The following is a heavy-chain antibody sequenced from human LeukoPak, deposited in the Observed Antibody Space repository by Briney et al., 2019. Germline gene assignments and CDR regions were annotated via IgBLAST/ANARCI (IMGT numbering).Heavy chain of an antibody. D-gene: IGHD3-10*01. J-gene: IGHJ4*02. CDR3: AREDYYGSGTFDY. Sequence: SETLSLTCTVSGGSISSGSYYWSWIRQPAGKGLEWIGRIYTSGSTNYNPSLKSRVTISVDTSKNQFSLKLSSVTAADTAVCYCAREDYYGSGTFDYWGRGTLVTVSS. CDR2: IYTSGST. V-gene: IGHV4-61*02. CDR1: GGSISSGSYY.